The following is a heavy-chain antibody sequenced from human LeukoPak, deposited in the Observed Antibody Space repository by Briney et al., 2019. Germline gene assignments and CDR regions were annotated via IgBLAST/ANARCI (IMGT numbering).Heavy chain of an antibody. J-gene: IGHJ3*02. D-gene: IGHD1-26*01. CDR2: ISSSSSYI. CDR1: GFTFSSYS. V-gene: IGHV3-21*01. CDR3: ARAIVGAISDAFDI. Sequence: GGSLRLSCAASGFTFSSYSMNWVRQAPGKGLEWVSSISSSSSYIYYADSVKRRFTISRDNAKNSLYLQMNSLRAEDTAVYYCARAIVGAISDAFDIWGQGTMVTVSS.